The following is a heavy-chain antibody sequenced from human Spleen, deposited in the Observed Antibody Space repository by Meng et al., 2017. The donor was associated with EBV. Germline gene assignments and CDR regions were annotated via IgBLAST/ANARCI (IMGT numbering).Heavy chain of an antibody. CDR2: ISSSSNYI. CDR3: ARHYCTGGVCHYYFDS. J-gene: IGHJ4*02. Sequence: EVQLVESGGGLVKPGGSLRLSCAASGFTFSSYSMNWVRQAPGKGLEWVSSISSSSNYIYYADSVKGRFTISRDNAKNSLYLQMNSLRAEDTAMYYCARHYCTGGVCHYYFDSWGQGTLVTVSS. CDR1: GFTFSSYS. V-gene: IGHV3-21*01. D-gene: IGHD2-8*02.